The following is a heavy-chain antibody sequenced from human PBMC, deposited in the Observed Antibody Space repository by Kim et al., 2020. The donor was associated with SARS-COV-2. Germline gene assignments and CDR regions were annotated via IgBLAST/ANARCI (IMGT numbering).Heavy chain of an antibody. CDR3: TRHSPTTVITSEYFQH. V-gene: IGHV5-10-1*01. J-gene: IGHJ1*01. CDR1: GYSFTSYW. CDR2: LDPSDSYT. D-gene: IGHD4-17*01. Sequence: GESLKISCRGSGYSFTSYWITWVRQMPGKGLEWMGRLDPSDSYTNYSPSFQGHVTISTDNSISTAYLQWSSLEASDTAMYFCTRHSPTTVITSEYFQHWGQGTLVIVSS.